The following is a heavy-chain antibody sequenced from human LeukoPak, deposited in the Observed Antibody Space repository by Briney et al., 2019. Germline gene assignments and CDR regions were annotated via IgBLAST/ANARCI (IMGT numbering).Heavy chain of an antibody. CDR1: GFTFSTYA. CDR3: AARPGEVAVPYDY. Sequence: GGSLRLSYAASGFTFSTYAMTWVRQAPGKGLEWVSLISRGGDVTYYADSVKGRFTISRDSSKNTLYLQMHSLRAEDTAVYYCAARPGEVAVPYDYWGQGTLVTVSS. J-gene: IGHJ4*02. CDR2: ISRGGDVT. V-gene: IGHV3-23*01. D-gene: IGHD2-15*01.